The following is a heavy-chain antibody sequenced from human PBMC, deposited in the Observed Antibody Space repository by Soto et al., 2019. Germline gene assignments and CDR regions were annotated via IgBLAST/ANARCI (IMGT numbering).Heavy chain of an antibody. Sequence: VQLSESGGGLAQPGGSLRLSCTAFGYIFSNYAMNWVRQSPEKGLEWVSVISGTGPVTDYTDSVKGRFTISRDNSKNTVFLQMNNLKAEDTAIYYCAPSLLLGARFDYWGQGSLVTVSS. J-gene: IGHJ4*02. CDR3: APSLLLGARFDY. V-gene: IGHV3-23*01. CDR1: GYIFSNYA. CDR2: ISGTGPVT. D-gene: IGHD3-16*01.